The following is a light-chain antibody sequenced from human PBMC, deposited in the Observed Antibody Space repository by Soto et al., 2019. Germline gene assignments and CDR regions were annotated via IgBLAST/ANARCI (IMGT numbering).Light chain of an antibody. Sequence: QSVLTQPPSASGTPGQRVTISCSGSSSNIGSNYVYWYQQLPGTAPKLLIYRDNQRPSGVPDRFSGSKSGTSASLANSGLRSEDEADYSCAAWDDSLSGWVFGGGTKLTV. V-gene: IGLV1-47*01. CDR1: SSNIGSNY. CDR3: AAWDDSLSGWV. CDR2: RDN. J-gene: IGLJ3*02.